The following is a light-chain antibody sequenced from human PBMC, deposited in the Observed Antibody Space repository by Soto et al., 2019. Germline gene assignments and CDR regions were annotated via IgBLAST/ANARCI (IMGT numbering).Light chain of an antibody. J-gene: IGKJ1*01. CDR1: QGISSY. CDR3: QQYKDHVWT. Sequence: DIQLTQSPSFLSASVGDRVTITCRASQGISSYLAWYQQKPGKAPKLLIYAASTLQSGVPSRFSGSGSGTEFTLTISSLQPEDFATYYCQQYKDHVWTFGQGTKV. V-gene: IGKV1-9*01. CDR2: AAS.